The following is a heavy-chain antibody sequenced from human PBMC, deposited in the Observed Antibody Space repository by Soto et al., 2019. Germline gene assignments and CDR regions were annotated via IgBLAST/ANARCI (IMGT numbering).Heavy chain of an antibody. V-gene: IGHV4-39*07. CDR2: IYYSGST. CDR1: GDSISSSNYY. Sequence: SETLSLTCSVSGDSISSSNYYWGWIRQPPGKGLEWIGSIYYSGSTNYNPSLKSRVTISVDTSKNQFSLKLSSVTAADTAVYYCARDPPYYDILTGYSAGWFDPWGQGTLVTVSS. D-gene: IGHD3-9*01. CDR3: ARDPPYYDILTGYSAGWFDP. J-gene: IGHJ5*02.